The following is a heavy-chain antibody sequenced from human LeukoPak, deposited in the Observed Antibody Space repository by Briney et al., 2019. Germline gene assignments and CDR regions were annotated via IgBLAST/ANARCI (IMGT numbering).Heavy chain of an antibody. CDR3: AKDFHASSGYYLDY. CDR2: ISYDGSNK. D-gene: IGHD3-22*01. Sequence: GRSLRLSCAASGFTFSNYAMHWVRQAPGKGLEWVAVISYDGSNKYFPDSVKGRFTISRDNSKNTLYLQMNSLRAEDTAVYYCAKDFHASSGYYLDYWGQGTLVTVSS. V-gene: IGHV3-30-3*01. CDR1: GFTFSNYA. J-gene: IGHJ4*02.